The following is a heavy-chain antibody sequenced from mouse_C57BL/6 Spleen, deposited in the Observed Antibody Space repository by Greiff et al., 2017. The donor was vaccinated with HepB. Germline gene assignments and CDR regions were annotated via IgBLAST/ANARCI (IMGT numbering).Heavy chain of an antibody. CDR2: IYPGDGDT. J-gene: IGHJ4*01. CDR1: GYAFSSSW. Sequence: LEESGPELVKPGASVKISCKASGYAFSSSWMNWVKQRPGKGLEWIGRIYPGDGDTNYNGKFKGKATLTADKSSSTSYMQLSSLTSEDAAVYFCARVRDPYAMDYWGQGTSVTVSS. V-gene: IGHV1-82*01. CDR3: ARVRDPYAMDY. D-gene: IGHD3-3*01.